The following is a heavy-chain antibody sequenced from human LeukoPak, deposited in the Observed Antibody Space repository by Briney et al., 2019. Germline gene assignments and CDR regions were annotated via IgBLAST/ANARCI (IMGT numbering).Heavy chain of an antibody. CDR2: IIPIFGTA. CDR3: ARDGNIVVGIEYYFDY. J-gene: IGHJ4*02. CDR1: GGTFSSYA. V-gene: IGHV1-69*05. Sequence: SVKVSCKASGGTFSSYAISWVRQAPGQGLEWMGRIIPIFGTANYAQKFQGRVTITTDESTSTAYMELSSLGSEDTAVYYCARDGNIVVGIEYYFDYWGQGTLVTVSS. D-gene: IGHD2-21*01.